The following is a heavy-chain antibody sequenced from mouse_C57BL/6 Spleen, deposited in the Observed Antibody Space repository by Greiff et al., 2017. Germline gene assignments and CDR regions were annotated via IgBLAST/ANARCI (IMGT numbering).Heavy chain of an antibody. CDR1: GFTFTDYY. Sequence: EVNVVESGGGLVQPGGSLSLSCAASGFTFTDYYMSWVRQPPGKALEWLGFIRNKANGYTTEYSASVKGRFTISRDNSQSILYLQMNALRAEDSATYYCARYRAYYFDYWGQGTTLTVSP. CDR2: IRNKANGYTT. J-gene: IGHJ2*01. V-gene: IGHV7-3*01. CDR3: ARYRAYYFDY.